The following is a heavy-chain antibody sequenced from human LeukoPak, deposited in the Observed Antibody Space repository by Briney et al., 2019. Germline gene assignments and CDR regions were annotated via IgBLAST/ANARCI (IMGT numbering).Heavy chain of an antibody. CDR1: GFTFSSYA. CDR3: AKDPGNNNWSYWYFDI. Sequence: GGSLRLSCAASGFTFSSYAMTWVRQAPGKGVEWVSSISGSGGSTYYADSVKGGFTISRDNSKNTLYLQMNSLRAEDTAVYYCAKDPGNNNWSYWYFDIWGRGTLVSVSS. CDR2: ISGSGGST. V-gene: IGHV3-23*01. J-gene: IGHJ2*01. D-gene: IGHD1-1*01.